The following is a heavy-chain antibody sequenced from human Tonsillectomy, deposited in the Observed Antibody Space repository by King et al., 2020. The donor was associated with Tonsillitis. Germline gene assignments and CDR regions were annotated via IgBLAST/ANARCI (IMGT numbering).Heavy chain of an antibody. V-gene: IGHV3-74*01. CDR2: INSDGSST. Sequence: VQLVESGGGLVQPGGSLRLSCAASGFSFSSYWMHWVRQAPGKGLVWVSRINSDGSSTSYADSVKGRFTISRDNAKNTLYLQMNSLRAEDTAVYYCARAPVVVVAATREFDYWGPGTLVTVSS. D-gene: IGHD2-15*01. CDR3: ARAPVVVVAATREFDY. CDR1: GFSFSSYW. J-gene: IGHJ4*02.